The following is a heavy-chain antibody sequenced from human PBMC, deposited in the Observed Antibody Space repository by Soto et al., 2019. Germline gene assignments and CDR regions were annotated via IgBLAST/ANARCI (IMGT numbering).Heavy chain of an antibody. J-gene: IGHJ4*02. Sequence: GGSLRLSCAASGFAFSNYAMNWVRQAPGKELEWVSTISGSGGTTYYADSVKGRFTISRDNSKNTLYLQMNSLRAEDTAVYYCAVGYNSGWYPFDYWGQGTLVTVSS. CDR1: GFAFSNYA. CDR2: ISGSGGTT. V-gene: IGHV3-23*01. D-gene: IGHD6-19*01. CDR3: AVGYNSGWYPFDY.